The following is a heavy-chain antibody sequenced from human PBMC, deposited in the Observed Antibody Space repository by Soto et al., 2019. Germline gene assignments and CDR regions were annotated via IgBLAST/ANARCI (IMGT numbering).Heavy chain of an antibody. CDR3: ARGGRGYSSAPRYYFDY. D-gene: IGHD5-18*01. CDR2: SIPIFATG. Sequence: QVQLVQSGSEVKKPGSSVKVSCKASGGSFSSNPISWVRQAPGQGLEWMAGSIPIFATGHYAQKFQGRVTITADESTSTAYMELTSLRSEDTAVYYCARGGRGYSSAPRYYFDYWGQGTLVTVS. J-gene: IGHJ4*02. CDR1: GGSFSSNP. V-gene: IGHV1-69*01.